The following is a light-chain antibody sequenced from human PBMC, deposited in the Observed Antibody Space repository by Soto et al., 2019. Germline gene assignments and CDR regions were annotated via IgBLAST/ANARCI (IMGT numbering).Light chain of an antibody. CDR3: QQYNNWLVT. J-gene: IGKJ3*01. CDR1: QSVSSN. Sequence: EIVMTQSPATLSVSPGERATLSCRASQSVSSNLAWYQQKPGQAPRLLIYGASTRATGIPARFSGSWSGTEFILTIGSLQSEDFAVYYCQQYNNWLVTFGPGTKVDIK. V-gene: IGKV3-15*01. CDR2: GAS.